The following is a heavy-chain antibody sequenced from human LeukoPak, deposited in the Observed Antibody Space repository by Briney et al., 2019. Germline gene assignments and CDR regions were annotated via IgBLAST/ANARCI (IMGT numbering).Heavy chain of an antibody. CDR3: AKDRYGSGSYSLSFDY. J-gene: IGHJ4*02. CDR1: GLTFDDYT. D-gene: IGHD3-10*01. CDR2: ISWDGGST. Sequence: GGSLRLSCAASGLTFDDYTMHWVRQAPGKGLEWVSLISWDGGSTYYADSVKGRFTISRDNSKNSLYLQMNSLRTEDTALYYCAKDRYGSGSYSLSFDYWGQGTLVTVSS. V-gene: IGHV3-43*01.